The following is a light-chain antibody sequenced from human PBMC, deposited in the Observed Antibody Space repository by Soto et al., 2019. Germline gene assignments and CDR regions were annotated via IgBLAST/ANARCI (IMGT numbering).Light chain of an antibody. Sequence: DIVMTQSPDSLPVSLGERATINCKSSQSVLSSSNNKNYIAWYQQKPGQPPKLLIYWTSTRESGVPDRFRGSGSGKDFTLTISSLQAEDVAVYYCQQYYSSPTFGQGTRLEIK. J-gene: IGKJ5*01. CDR1: QSVLSSSNNKNY. CDR2: WTS. CDR3: QQYYSSPT. V-gene: IGKV4-1*01.